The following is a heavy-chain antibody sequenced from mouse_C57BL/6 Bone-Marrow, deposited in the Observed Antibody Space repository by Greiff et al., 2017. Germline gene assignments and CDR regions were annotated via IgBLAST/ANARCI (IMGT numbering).Heavy chain of an antibody. V-gene: IGHV5-4*01. CDR3: EREGMTTLVASCDMDD. D-gene: IGHD1-1*01. J-gene: IGHJ4*01. CDR1: GFTFSSYA. Sequence: EVKLVESGGGLVKPGGSLKLSCAASGFTFSSYAMSWVRQTPEKRLEWVATISDGGSYTSYTDNVKGRFTISRDNAKNNLYLQMSHLKSEDTAMXYFEREGMTTLVASCDMDDWGQGTSVTVAS. CDR2: ISDGGSYT.